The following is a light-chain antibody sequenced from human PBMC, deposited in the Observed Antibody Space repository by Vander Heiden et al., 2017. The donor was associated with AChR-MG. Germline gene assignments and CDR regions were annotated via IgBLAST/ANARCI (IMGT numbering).Light chain of an antibody. CDR1: QDITTW. J-gene: IGKJ3*01. CDR3: QEANTFT. V-gene: IGKV1-12*02. Sequence: DIQMIQSPSSVSASVGDRVTITCRASQDITTWLAWYQQKPGKAPKLLIFAASSLQSGVPSRFSGSGSGTDFSLIISSLQPEDSASYYCQEANTFTFGPGTKVDIK. CDR2: AAS.